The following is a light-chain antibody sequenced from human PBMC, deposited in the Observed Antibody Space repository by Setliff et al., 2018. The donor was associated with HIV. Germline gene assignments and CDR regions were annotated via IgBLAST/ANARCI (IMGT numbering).Light chain of an antibody. Sequence: QAVVTQEPSLTVSPGGTVTLTCASTTGAVTSTHNPYWFQQKPGQAPRTLIYGASNKHSWTPARFSGSLLGDKAALTLSGVQPEDVAEYYCLLYYGGAPPWVFGGGTKVTVL. J-gene: IGLJ3*02. V-gene: IGLV7-43*01. CDR1: TGAVTSTHN. CDR3: LLYYGGAPPWV. CDR2: GAS.